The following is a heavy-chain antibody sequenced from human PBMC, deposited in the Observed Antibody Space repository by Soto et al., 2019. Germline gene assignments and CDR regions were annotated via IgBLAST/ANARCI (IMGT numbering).Heavy chain of an antibody. CDR2: VYSGGST. CDR3: ARDGQGEAPYTVGDY. Sequence: PGGSLRLSCAVSGLTVSTNYMSWIRQAPGKGLEWVSVVYSGGSTYYADSVKGRFTISRDSSKNTLYLQMNSLRAEDTAVYFCARDGQGEAPYTVGDYWGQGTVVTVSS. CDR1: GLTVSTNY. J-gene: IGHJ4*02. V-gene: IGHV3-66*01. D-gene: IGHD3-10*01.